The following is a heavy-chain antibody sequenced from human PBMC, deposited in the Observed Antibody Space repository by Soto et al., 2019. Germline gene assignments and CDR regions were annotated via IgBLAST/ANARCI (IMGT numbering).Heavy chain of an antibody. D-gene: IGHD1-26*01. CDR3: ARDSGTYYPFDH. CDR1: GFTFSNYV. J-gene: IGHJ4*02. CDR2: IWSDGSDK. Sequence: QVQLVESGGGVVQPGRSLRLSCAASGFTFSNYVMHWVRQAPGKGLEWVAVIWSDGSDKKYADSVKDRFIISRDNSKDTLNLQIDSLRLEDTAVYYCARDSGTYYPFDHWGQGTLVTVSS. V-gene: IGHV3-33*01.